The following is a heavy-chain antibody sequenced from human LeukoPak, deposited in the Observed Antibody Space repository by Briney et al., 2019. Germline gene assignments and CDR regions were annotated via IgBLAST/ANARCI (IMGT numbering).Heavy chain of an antibody. CDR1: GFTFDDYA. J-gene: IGHJ3*02. Sequence: PGRSLRLSCAASGFTFDDYAMHWVRQAPGKGLEWVSGISWNSGSIGYADSVKGRFTISRDNSKKMLYLQMNSLRAEDTAVYYCARDPGPYCSSTSCRQLGDAFDIWGQGTMVTVSS. CDR3: ARDPGPYCSSTSCRQLGDAFDI. D-gene: IGHD2-2*01. CDR2: ISWNSGSI. V-gene: IGHV3-9*01.